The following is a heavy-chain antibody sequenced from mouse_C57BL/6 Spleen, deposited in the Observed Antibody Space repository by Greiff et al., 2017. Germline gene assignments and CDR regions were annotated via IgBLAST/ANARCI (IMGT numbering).Heavy chain of an antibody. Sequence: EVQLQQSGPGLVKPSPSLSLTCSVTGYTITSCYYRNWIRQPPGNKLEWMGYISSDGSTNYNQSLKNRISITRDPSHNQLFLKLNSVTTEDTATYYCAGEGVYYGSSYAMDYWGQGTSVTVSS. CDR1: GYTITSCYY. J-gene: IGHJ4*01. D-gene: IGHD1-1*01. CDR2: ISSDGST. CDR3: AGEGVYYGSSYAMDY. V-gene: IGHV3-6*01.